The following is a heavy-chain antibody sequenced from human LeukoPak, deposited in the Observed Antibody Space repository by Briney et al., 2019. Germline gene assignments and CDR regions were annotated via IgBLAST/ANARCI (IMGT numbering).Heavy chain of an antibody. Sequence: GGSLRLSCAASGFTFSNYAMSWVRQAPGKGLEWVSTISGSGGSTYNADSVKGRFTISRDNSKNTLYLQMNSLRAEDTAVYYCAKDGGSAVAVVIRYYFDYWGQGTLVTVSS. D-gene: IGHD3-3*01. V-gene: IGHV3-23*01. J-gene: IGHJ4*02. CDR1: GFTFSNYA. CDR2: ISGSGGST. CDR3: AKDGGSAVAVVIRYYFDY.